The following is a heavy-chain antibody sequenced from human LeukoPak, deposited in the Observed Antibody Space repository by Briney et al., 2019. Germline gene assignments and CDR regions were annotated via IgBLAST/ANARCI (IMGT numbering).Heavy chain of an antibody. Sequence: GGSLRLSCAASGFTFSNYNMNWVRQAPGKVLEWVSSITYSSTYIYYADSVKGRFTISRDNAKTSVYLQMNSLRTEDTAVYYCARHLAATGSYWGQGTLVTVSS. CDR2: ITYSSTYI. CDR3: ARHLAATGSY. D-gene: IGHD6-13*01. CDR1: GFTFSNYN. V-gene: IGHV3-21*06. J-gene: IGHJ4*02.